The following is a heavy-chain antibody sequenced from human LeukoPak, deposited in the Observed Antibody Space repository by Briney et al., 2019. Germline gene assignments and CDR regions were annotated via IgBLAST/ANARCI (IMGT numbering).Heavy chain of an antibody. J-gene: IGHJ5*02. CDR3: ARGLSYYYDSRVWFDP. CDR2: IYHSGST. Sequence: PSETLSLTCAVSGGSISSGGYSWSWIWQPPGKGLEWIGYIYHSGSTYYNPSLKSRVTISVDRSKNQFSLKLSSVTAADTAVYYCARGLSYYYDSRVWFDPWGQGTLVTVSS. D-gene: IGHD3-22*01. CDR1: GGSISSGGYS. V-gene: IGHV4-30-2*01.